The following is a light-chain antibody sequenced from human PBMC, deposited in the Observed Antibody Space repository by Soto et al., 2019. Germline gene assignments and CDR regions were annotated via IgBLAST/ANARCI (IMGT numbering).Light chain of an antibody. J-gene: IGKJ4*01. CDR1: QSVSSN. CDR3: QKYKNWPPVT. V-gene: IGKV3-15*01. Sequence: ETVMTQSPATLSVSPGDRDTLSCRASQSVSSNLAWYQQRPGQAPRLRIYGASIRATGIPARLSGSGSGTELPLTISSLHSEDFVLYSCQKYKNWPPVTFGGGTKVEIK. CDR2: GAS.